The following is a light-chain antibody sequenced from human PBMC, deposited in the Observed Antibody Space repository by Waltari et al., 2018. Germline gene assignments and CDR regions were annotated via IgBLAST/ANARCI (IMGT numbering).Light chain of an antibody. CDR3: QQYNCTPYT. CDR1: QGISNS. Sequence: DIQMTQSPSSLSASVGDRATITCRASQGISNSLAWYQQKPGKAPKLLLYGASRLESGCPSRFSGSGSGTDYTLTISSLQPDDFATYYCQQYNCTPYTFGRGTKLDIK. V-gene: IGKV1-NL1*01. CDR2: GAS. J-gene: IGKJ2*01.